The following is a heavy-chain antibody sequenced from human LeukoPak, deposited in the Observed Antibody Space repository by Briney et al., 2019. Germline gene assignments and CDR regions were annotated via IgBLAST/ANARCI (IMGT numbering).Heavy chain of an antibody. Sequence: SETLSLTCTASGGSISSSSYYWGWIRQPPGKGLEWIGSTYYSGSTYYNPSLKSRVTISVDTSKNQFSLKLSSVTAADTAVYYCARMSGYSYGLEAFDIWGQGTMVTVSS. J-gene: IGHJ3*02. CDR1: GGSISSSSYY. V-gene: IGHV4-39*07. D-gene: IGHD5-18*01. CDR2: TYYSGST. CDR3: ARMSGYSYGLEAFDI.